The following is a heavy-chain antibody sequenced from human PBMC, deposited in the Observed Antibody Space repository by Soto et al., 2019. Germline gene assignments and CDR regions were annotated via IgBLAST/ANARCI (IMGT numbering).Heavy chain of an antibody. J-gene: IGHJ4*02. D-gene: IGHD3-16*01. CDR1: GGSISSSTYY. Sequence: QLQLQESGPGLVKPSETLSLTCTVSGGSISSSTYYWGWIRQPPGKGLEWIGNVYRTGSTDYNPSLNSRVTISVDTSKNQFSLKLSSVTAADTAVYYCSRLWSYWGQGTLVTVSS. CDR3: SRLWSY. V-gene: IGHV4-39*01. CDR2: VYRTGST.